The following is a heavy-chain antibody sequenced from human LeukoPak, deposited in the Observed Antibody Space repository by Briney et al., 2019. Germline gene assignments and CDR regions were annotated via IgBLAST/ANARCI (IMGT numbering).Heavy chain of an antibody. J-gene: IGHJ1*01. Sequence: SETLSLTCTVSGGSISSGGHYWSWIRQPAGKGLEYLGRISSTGSTNYNPSLRSRVTISADTSKNHFSLKLTSVTAADTAVYYCARDGPPWDLLDYRFFQHWGQGTLVTVSS. V-gene: IGHV4-61*02. CDR1: GGSISSGGHY. D-gene: IGHD1-26*01. CDR2: ISSTGST. CDR3: ARDGPPWDLLDYRFFQH.